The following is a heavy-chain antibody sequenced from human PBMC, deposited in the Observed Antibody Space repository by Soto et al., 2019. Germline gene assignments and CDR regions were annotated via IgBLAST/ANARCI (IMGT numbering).Heavy chain of an antibody. CDR1: GFTFSSYA. V-gene: IGHV3-23*01. D-gene: IGHD3-22*01. Sequence: GGSLRLSCAASGFTFSSYAMSWVRQAPGKGLEWVSAISGSGGSTYYADSVKGRFTISRDNSKNTLYLQMNSLRAEDTAVYYCAKDGGYYYDSSGEDLWGQGTLVTVYS. CDR3: AKDGGYYYDSSGEDL. CDR2: ISGSGGST. J-gene: IGHJ5*02.